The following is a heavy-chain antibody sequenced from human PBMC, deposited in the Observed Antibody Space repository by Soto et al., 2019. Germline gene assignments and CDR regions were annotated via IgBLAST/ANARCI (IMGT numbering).Heavy chain of an antibody. CDR1: GASVSSGDYY. D-gene: IGHD4-17*01. J-gene: IGHJ4*02. CDR3: VGTGTTDDY. Sequence: SETLSLTCTVSGASVSSGDYYWSSIRQSPGKGLEWIGYIYYSGDSYYNPSLKGRLTISIDTSKNQFSLILNSVTVADTAIYYCVGTGTTDDYWGRGTLVTGSS. CDR2: IYYSGDS. V-gene: IGHV4-30-4*01.